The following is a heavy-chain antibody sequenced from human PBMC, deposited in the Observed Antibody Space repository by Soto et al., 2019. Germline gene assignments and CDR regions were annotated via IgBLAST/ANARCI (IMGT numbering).Heavy chain of an antibody. V-gene: IGHV1-2*02. CDR2: INPNSGAT. CDR3: APTLIAAAGTGAFDT. CDR1: GYTFIAYY. D-gene: IGHD6-13*01. Sequence: QVHLVQSGAEVKKPGASVKVSCKASGYTFIAYYMHWVRQAPGQGLEWMGGINPNSGATNYAQKFQGRVTMTRDTSISTAYMEVSRLRSDDTALYYCAPTLIAAAGTGAFDTWGQGTMVTVAS. J-gene: IGHJ3*02.